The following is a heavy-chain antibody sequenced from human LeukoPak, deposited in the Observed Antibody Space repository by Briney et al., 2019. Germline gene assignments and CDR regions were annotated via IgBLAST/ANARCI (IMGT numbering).Heavy chain of an antibody. J-gene: IGHJ6*03. CDR1: GGSISSYY. CDR2: IYTSGST. D-gene: IGHD2-8*01. Sequence: SETLSLTCTVSGGSISSYYWSWIRQPAGKGLEWIGRIYTSGSTNYNPSLKSRVTMSVDTSKNQFSLKLSSVTAADTAVYYCARESRAIVLMVYAAPRYYYYYMDVWGKGPTVTVSS. V-gene: IGHV4-4*07. CDR3: ARESRAIVLMVYAAPRYYYYYMDV.